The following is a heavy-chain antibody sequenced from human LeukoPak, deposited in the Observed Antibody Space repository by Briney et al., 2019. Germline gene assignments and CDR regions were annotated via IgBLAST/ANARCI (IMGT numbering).Heavy chain of an antibody. CDR2: ISGSGGST. D-gene: IGHD3-3*01. Sequence: PGGSLRLSCAASGFTFSSYAMSWVRQAPGKGLEWVSAISGSGGSTYYADSVKGRFTISRDNSKNTLYLQMNSLRDEDTAVYYCARAVGYFWSGPRYDYWGQGTLVTVSS. CDR3: ARAVGYFWSGPRYDY. CDR1: GFTFSSYA. J-gene: IGHJ4*02. V-gene: IGHV3-23*01.